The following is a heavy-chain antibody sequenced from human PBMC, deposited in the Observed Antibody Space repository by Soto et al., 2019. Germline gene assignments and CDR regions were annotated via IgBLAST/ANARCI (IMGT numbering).Heavy chain of an antibody. Sequence: SSETLSLTCAVYGGSFSGYYWSWIRQPPGKGLEWIGEINHSGSTNYNPSLKSRVTISVDTSKNQFSLKLSSVTAADTAVYYCARGKVDIVVVTAKLFDYWGQGTLVTVSS. V-gene: IGHV4-34*01. J-gene: IGHJ4*02. D-gene: IGHD2-21*02. CDR1: GGSFSGYY. CDR2: INHSGST. CDR3: ARGKVDIVVVTAKLFDY.